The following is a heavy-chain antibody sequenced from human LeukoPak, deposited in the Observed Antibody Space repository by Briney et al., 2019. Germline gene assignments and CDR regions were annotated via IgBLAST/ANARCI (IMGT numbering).Heavy chain of an antibody. V-gene: IGHV1-46*01. CDR2: INPSGGST. D-gene: IGHD5-12*01. CDR1: GYTFTSYY. J-gene: IGHJ3*02. CDR3: ARASGPRAFDI. Sequence: ASVKVSCKASGYTFTSYYMHWVRQAPGQGLEWMGIINPSGGSTSFAQKFQGSVTMTRDTSTSTVYMELSSLRSEDTAVYYCARASGPRAFDIWGQGTMVTVSS.